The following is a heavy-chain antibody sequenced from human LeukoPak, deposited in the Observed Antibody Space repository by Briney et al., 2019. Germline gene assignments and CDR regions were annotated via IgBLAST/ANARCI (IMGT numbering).Heavy chain of an antibody. Sequence: GGSLRLSCAASGFTISSYALSWVRQAPGKGLEWVSAISGSGGSTYYADSVKGRFTISRDNSKNTLYLQMNSLRAEDTAVYYCAKEEKQWNREGPWGQGTLVTVSS. J-gene: IGHJ5*02. D-gene: IGHD6-19*01. CDR1: GFTISSYA. CDR3: AKEEKQWNREGP. CDR2: ISGSGGST. V-gene: IGHV3-23*01.